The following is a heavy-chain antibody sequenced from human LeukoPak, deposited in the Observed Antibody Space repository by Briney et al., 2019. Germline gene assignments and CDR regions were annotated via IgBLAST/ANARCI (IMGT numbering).Heavy chain of an antibody. D-gene: IGHD6-13*01. J-gene: IGHJ3*02. V-gene: IGHV3-23*01. Sequence: GGSLXXXXXXXXFTFNTYAXSWVRQAPGKGLEXVXGISCSGGSTYYADSVKGRFTISRDNSKNTLYVQMNSLRAEDTALYYCAKGGSSSWNAFDIWGQGTLVTVSS. CDR3: AKGGSSSWNAFDI. CDR1: XFTFNTYA. CDR2: ISCSGGST.